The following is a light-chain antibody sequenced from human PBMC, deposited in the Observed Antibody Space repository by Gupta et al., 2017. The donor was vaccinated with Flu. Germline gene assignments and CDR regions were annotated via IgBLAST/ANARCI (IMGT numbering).Light chain of an antibody. CDR3: GTWDSSLSAVV. V-gene: IGLV1-51*01. J-gene: IGLJ2*01. CDR2: GSN. Sequence: HSVLTQPPSVSAAPGQKVTIYCPRSSSNIGNNYVSWYQPLPGTAPKLLIYGSNKRPSGIPDRFSGSKSGTSATLGITGLQTGDEADYYCGTWDSSLSAVVFGGGTKLTVL. CDR1: SSNIGNNY.